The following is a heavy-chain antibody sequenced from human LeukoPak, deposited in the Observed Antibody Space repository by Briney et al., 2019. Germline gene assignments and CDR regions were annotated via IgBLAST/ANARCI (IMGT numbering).Heavy chain of an antibody. V-gene: IGHV4-59*11. CDR1: DDSFSSHY. J-gene: IGHJ5*02. CDR3: ARARGTTNRWFDP. CDR2: ISYIGST. D-gene: IGHD1-7*01. Sequence: SETLSLTCAVSDDSFSSHYWTWIRQPPGKGLEWIGYISYIGSTNYNPSLKSRVTISVDTSKNQFSLKLSSVTAADTAVYYCARARGTTNRWFDPWGQGTLVTVSS.